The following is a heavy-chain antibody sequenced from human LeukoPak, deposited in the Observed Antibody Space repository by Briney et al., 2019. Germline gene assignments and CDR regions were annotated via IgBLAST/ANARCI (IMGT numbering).Heavy chain of an antibody. CDR1: GGSIRGYY. CDR3: ARVTWYSSSPGSSYYMDV. CDR2: IYSSGST. V-gene: IGHV4-59*01. Sequence: KPSETLSLTCNVSGGSIRGYYWSWIRQPPGKGLEWIGYIYSSGSTNYNPSLKSRVTMSVDTSKNQFSLKVSSVTAADTAVYYCARVTWYSSSPGSSYYMDVWGKGTTVTVSS. J-gene: IGHJ6*03. D-gene: IGHD6-13*01.